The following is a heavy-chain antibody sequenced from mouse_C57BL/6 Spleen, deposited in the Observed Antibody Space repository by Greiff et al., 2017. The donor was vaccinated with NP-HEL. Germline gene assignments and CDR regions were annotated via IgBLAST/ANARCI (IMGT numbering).Heavy chain of an antibody. CDR1: GYTFTSYW. CDR3: ARYPIPITTVGPYYAMDY. V-gene: IGHV1-64*01. Sequence: QVQLQQPGAELVKPGASVKLSCKASGYTFTSYWMHWVKQRPGQGLEWIGMIHPNSGSTNYNEKFKSKATLTVDKSSSTAYMQLSSLTSEDSAVYYGARYPIPITTVGPYYAMDYWGQGTSVTVSS. D-gene: IGHD1-1*01. J-gene: IGHJ4*01. CDR2: IHPNSGST.